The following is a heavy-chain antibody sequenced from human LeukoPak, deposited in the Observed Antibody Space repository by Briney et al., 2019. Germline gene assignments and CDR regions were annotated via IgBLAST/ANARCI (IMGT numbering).Heavy chain of an antibody. J-gene: IGHJ2*01. Sequence: PSETLSLTCTVSGGSISSGSYYWSWIRQPAGKGLEWIGRIYTSGSTNYNPSLKSRVTISVDTSKNQFSLKLSSVTAADTAVYYCARGRNGYCTNGVCYTDSAWYFDLWGRGTLVTVSS. D-gene: IGHD2-8*01. CDR3: ARGRNGYCTNGVCYTDSAWYFDL. CDR1: GGSISSGSYY. CDR2: IYTSGST. V-gene: IGHV4-61*02.